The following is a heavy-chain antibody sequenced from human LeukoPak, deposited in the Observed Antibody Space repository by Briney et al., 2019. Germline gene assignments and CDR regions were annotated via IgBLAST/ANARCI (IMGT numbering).Heavy chain of an antibody. V-gene: IGHV1-18*01. CDR3: ATGGGDWYSDL. J-gene: IGHJ2*01. CDR2: ISHYNGNT. D-gene: IGHD3-10*01. CDR1: GYTFSNYD. Sequence: GGSVRVSCKASGYTFSNYDISWVRQAPGKGVEWMGWISHYNGNTDSAQKFQGRVTLTTDTSTSTAYMELRSLTSDDTAVYYCATGGGDWYSDLWGRGTLVTVSS.